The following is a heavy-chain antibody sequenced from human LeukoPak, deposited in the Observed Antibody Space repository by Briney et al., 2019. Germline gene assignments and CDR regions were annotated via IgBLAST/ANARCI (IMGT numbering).Heavy chain of an antibody. J-gene: IGHJ5*02. CDR3: ARDIGDYVLLWGRNWFDP. D-gene: IGHD3-10*01. Sequence: PAETLSLTCAVYGVSFSGYYWSWICQPPGKGLEWIGEINHSGSTNYNPSLKSRFTISVDTSKNQFSLKLSSVTAADTAVYYCARDIGDYVLLWGRNWFDPWGQGTLVTVSS. V-gene: IGHV4-34*01. CDR1: GVSFSGYY. CDR2: INHSGST.